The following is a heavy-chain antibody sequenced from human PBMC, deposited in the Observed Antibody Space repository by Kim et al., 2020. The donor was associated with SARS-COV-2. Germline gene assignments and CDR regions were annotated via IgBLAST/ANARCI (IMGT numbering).Heavy chain of an antibody. CDR3: TTDSGYDLYYYYYGMDV. J-gene: IGHJ6*02. CDR1: GFTFSNAW. V-gene: IGHV3-15*01. CDR2: IKSKTDGGTT. Sequence: GGSLRLSCAASGFTFSNAWMSWVRQAPGKGLEWVGRIKSKTDGGTTDYAAPVKGRFTISRDDSKNTLYLQMNSLKTEDTAVYYCTTDSGYDLYYYYYGMDVWGQGTTVTVSS. D-gene: IGHD5-12*01.